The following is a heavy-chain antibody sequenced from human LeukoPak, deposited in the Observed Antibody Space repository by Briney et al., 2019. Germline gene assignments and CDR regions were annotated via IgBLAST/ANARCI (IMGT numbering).Heavy chain of an antibody. CDR1: GFTVSSDY. CDR3: ARDTTSSTVDY. CDR2: IYSGGST. J-gene: IGHJ4*02. Sequence: GGSLRLSCAASGFTVSSDYMSWVRQAPGKGLEWVSVIYSGGSTYYADSVKGRFTISRDNSKNTLYLQMNSLRAEDTAVYYCARDTTSSTVDYWGQGTLVTVSS. V-gene: IGHV3-66*01. D-gene: IGHD2-8*02.